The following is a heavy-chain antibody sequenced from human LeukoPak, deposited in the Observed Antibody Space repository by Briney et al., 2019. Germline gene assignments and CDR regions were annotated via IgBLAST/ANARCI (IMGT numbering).Heavy chain of an antibody. D-gene: IGHD6-6*01. CDR3: ARDRWIAARPEYFQH. CDR2: ISYDGSNK. J-gene: IGHJ1*01. V-gene: IGHV3-30*19. CDR1: GFTFSSYG. Sequence: PGGSLRLSCAASGFTFSSYGMHGVRQAPGKGLEWVAVISYDGSNKYYADSVKGRFTISRDNSKNTLYLQMNSLRAEDTAVYYCARDRWIAARPEYFQHWGQGTLVTVSS.